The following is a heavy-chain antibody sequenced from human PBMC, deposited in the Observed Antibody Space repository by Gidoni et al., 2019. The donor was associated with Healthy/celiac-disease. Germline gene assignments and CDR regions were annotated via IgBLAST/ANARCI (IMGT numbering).Heavy chain of an antibody. CDR2: IKQDGSEK. Sequence: EVQLVESGGGLVQPGGSLRLSCAASGFTFSRYWMSWVRQAPGKGLEWVANIKQDGSEKYYVDSVKGRFTISRDNAKNSLYLQMNSLRAEDTAVYYCARDRPYHAGSWYLGYWGQGTLVTVSS. D-gene: IGHD6-13*01. J-gene: IGHJ4*02. V-gene: IGHV3-7*01. CDR1: GFTFSRYW. CDR3: ARDRPYHAGSWYLGY.